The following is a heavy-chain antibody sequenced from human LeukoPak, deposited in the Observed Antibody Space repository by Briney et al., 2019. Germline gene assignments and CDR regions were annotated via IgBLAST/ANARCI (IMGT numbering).Heavy chain of an antibody. V-gene: IGHV3-30-3*01. D-gene: IGHD3-3*01. CDR2: ISYDGSNK. J-gene: IGHJ4*02. CDR3: ARGRHYDFWSGYFYLGPDFDY. CDR1: GFTFSSYA. Sequence: GRSLRLSCAASGFTFSSYAMHWARQAPGKGLEWVAVISYDGSNKYYADSVKGRFTISRDNSKNTLYLQMNSLRAEDTAVYYCARGRHYDFWSGYFYLGPDFDYWGQGTLVTVSS.